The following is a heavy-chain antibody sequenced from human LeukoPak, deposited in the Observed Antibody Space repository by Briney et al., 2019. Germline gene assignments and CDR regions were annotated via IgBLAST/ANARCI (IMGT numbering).Heavy chain of an antibody. CDR2: IYYSGST. CDR3: ARDVTLGGWFGP. J-gene: IGHJ5*02. V-gene: IGHV4-59*01. Sequence: PSETLSLTCTVSGGSISSYYWSWIRQPPGKGLEWIGYIYYSGSTNYNPSLKSRVTISVDTSKNQFSLKLSSVTAADTAVYYCARDVTLGGWFGPWGQGTLVTVSS. D-gene: IGHD5-18*01. CDR1: GGSISSYY.